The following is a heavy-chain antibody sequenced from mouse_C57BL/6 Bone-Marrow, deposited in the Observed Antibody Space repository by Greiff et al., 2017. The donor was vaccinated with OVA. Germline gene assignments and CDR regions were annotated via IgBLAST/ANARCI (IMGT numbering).Heavy chain of an antibody. CDR1: GFTFSSYT. CDR3: ARHPYYDFSWFAY. V-gene: IGHV5-9*01. D-gene: IGHD2-4*01. J-gene: IGHJ3*01. CDR2: ISGGGGNT. Sequence: EVKLVESGGGLVKPGGSLKLSCAASGFTFSSYTMSWVRQTPEKRLEWVATISGGGGNTYYPDSVKGRFTISRDNAKNTLYLQMSSLRSEDTALYYCARHPYYDFSWFAYWGQGTLVTVSA.